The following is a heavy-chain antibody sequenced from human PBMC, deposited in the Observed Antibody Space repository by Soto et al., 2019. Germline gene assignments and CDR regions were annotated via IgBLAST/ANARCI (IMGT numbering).Heavy chain of an antibody. J-gene: IGHJ1*01. Sequence: QVQLVQSGAEVKKPGSSVKVSCKASGGPFSSYAISWVRQAPGQGLEWMGGIIPIFGTANYAQKFQGRVKITADKSTSTAYMELSILRSEDTAVYYCARGITMLRLEYFQHWGQGTLVTVSS. V-gene: IGHV1-69*06. CDR1: GGPFSSYA. CDR2: IIPIFGTA. CDR3: ARGITMLRLEYFQH. D-gene: IGHD3-10*01.